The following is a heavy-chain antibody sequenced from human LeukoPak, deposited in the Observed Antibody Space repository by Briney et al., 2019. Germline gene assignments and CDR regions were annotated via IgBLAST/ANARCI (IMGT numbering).Heavy chain of an antibody. D-gene: IGHD3-22*01. CDR1: GFTFSSYG. CDR2: ISYDGSNK. J-gene: IGHJ4*02. CDR3: ANARGFRDSSGYPPVDY. V-gene: IGHV3-30*18. Sequence: PGRSLRLSCAASGFTFSSYGMHWVRQAPGKGLEWVAVISYDGSNKYYADSVKGRFTISRDNSKNTLYLQMNSLRAEDTAVYYCANARGFRDSSGYPPVDYWGQGTLVTVSS.